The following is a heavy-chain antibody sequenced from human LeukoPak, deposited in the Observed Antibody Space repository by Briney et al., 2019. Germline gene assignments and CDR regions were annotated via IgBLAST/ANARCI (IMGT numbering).Heavy chain of an antibody. CDR3: ARNYDFWSGYCGY. V-gene: IGHV3-21*01. D-gene: IGHD3-3*01. J-gene: IGHJ4*02. Sequence: GGSLRLSCAASGFTFSSYSMNWVRQAPGKGLEWVSSISSSSYIYYADSVKGRFTISRDNAKNSLYLQMNSLRAEDTAVYYCARNYDFWSGYCGYWGQGTLVTVSS. CDR1: GFTFSSYS. CDR2: ISSSSYI.